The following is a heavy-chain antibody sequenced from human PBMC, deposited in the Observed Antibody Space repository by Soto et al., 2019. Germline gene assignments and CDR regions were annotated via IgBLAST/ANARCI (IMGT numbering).Heavy chain of an antibody. CDR3: AKDSRSYTSSGWFDP. CDR1: GFTFSSYA. D-gene: IGHD6-6*01. J-gene: IGHJ5*02. Sequence: LRLSCAASGFTFSSYAMSWVRQAPGKGLEWVSLTSWDGGSTYYADSVKGRFTISRDNSKNSLYLQMNSLRTEDTALYYCAKDSRSYTSSGWFDPWGQGTLVTVSS. V-gene: IGHV3-43*01. CDR2: TSWDGGST.